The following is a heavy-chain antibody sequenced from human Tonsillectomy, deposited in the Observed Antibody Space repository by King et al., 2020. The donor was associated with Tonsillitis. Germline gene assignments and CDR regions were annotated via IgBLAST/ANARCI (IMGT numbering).Heavy chain of an antibody. Sequence: VQLVESGGGVVQPGRSLRLSCAASGFTFSNYGMHWVRQAPGQGLEWVAVISYDGSNKYYADSVKGRFTISRDNSKNTLYLQMNSLRPEDTAVYYCSKGWYSDGPDYFDYWGQGSLVTVSS. J-gene: IGHJ4*02. CDR2: ISYDGSNK. CDR1: GFTFSNYG. V-gene: IGHV3-30*18. D-gene: IGHD6-13*01. CDR3: SKGWYSDGPDYFDY.